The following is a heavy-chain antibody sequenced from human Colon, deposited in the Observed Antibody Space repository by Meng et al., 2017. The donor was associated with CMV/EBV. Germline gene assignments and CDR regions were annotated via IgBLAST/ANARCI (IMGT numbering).Heavy chain of an antibody. V-gene: IGHV3-21*04. CDR1: GFTFSSYS. Sequence: GESLKISCAASGFTFSSYSMNWVRQAPGKGLEWVSSISSSSSYIYYADSVKGRFTTSRDNAMRSLYLQMNSLTAEDTAVYYCVRAEYGDYGGYWGQGTLVTVSS. CDR3: VRAEYGDYGGY. CDR2: ISSSSSYI. D-gene: IGHD4-17*01. J-gene: IGHJ4*02.